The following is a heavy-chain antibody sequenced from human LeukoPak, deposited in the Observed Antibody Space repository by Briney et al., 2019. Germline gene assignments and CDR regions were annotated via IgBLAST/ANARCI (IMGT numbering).Heavy chain of an antibody. CDR3: ARSDQRSSSSGFDP. D-gene: IGHD6-6*01. CDR2: TYYRSKWYN. Sequence: SQTLSLTCAISGDSVSSNSAAWNWIRQSPSRGLEWLGRTYYRSKWYNDYAVSVKSRITINPDTSKNQFSLKLSSVTAADTAVYYCARSDQRSSSSGFDPWGQGTLVTVSS. J-gene: IGHJ5*02. CDR1: GDSVSSNSAA. V-gene: IGHV6-1*01.